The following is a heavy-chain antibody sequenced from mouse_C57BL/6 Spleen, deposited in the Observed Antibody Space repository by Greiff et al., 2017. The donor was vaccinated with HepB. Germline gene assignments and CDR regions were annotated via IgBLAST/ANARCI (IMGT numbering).Heavy chain of an antibody. CDR2: IDPSDSYT. CDR3: ARSGGSSLWFAY. J-gene: IGHJ3*01. D-gene: IGHD1-1*01. Sequence: QVQLQQPGAELVMPGASVKLSCKASGYTFTSYWMHWVKQRPGQGLEWIGEIDPSDSYTNYNQKFKGKSTLTVDKSSSKAYMQLSSLTSEDSAVYYCARSGGSSLWFAYWGQGTLVTVSA. CDR1: GYTFTSYW. V-gene: IGHV1-69*01.